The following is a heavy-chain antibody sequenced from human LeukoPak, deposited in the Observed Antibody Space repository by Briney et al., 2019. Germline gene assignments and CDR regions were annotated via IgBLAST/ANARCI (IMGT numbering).Heavy chain of an antibody. D-gene: IGHD2-21*02. V-gene: IGHV3-15*01. Sequence: PGGSLRLSCAASGFTFSNAWMNWVRQAPGKGQEWVARVKSKAVGETTSYASPVKGRFSISRDDSRDMVYLQMNSLGTEDTAVYYCATCNGDCYFNFWGQGTLVTVSS. J-gene: IGHJ4*02. CDR3: ATCNGDCYFNF. CDR1: GFTFSNAW. CDR2: VKSKAVGETT.